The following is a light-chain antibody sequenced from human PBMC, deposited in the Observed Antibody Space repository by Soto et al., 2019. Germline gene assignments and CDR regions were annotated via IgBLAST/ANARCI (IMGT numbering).Light chain of an antibody. CDR3: QQCYMGWT. CDR1: QSIGRF. Sequence: DIQMTQSPSTLSPSVGDRVTITCRASQSIGRFLAWYQHQPGKAPKLLIYDASTLESGVPSRFSGTGSGTEFTFSITSLQPEDFGTYYCQQCYMGWTFGQGTKVDFK. CDR2: DAS. V-gene: IGKV1-5*01. J-gene: IGKJ1*01.